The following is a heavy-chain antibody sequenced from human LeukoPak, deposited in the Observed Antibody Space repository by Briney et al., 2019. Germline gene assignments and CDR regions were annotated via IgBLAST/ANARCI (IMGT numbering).Heavy chain of an antibody. CDR2: ISSGSSYI. V-gene: IGHV3-21*01. CDR3: ARRRYSGSSQHFDY. Sequence: GRSLRLSCAASGFTFSSYTMNWVRQAPGKGLEWVSIISSGSSYIHYADSVKGRFTISRDNAKNSLYLQMNSLRAEDTAVYYCARRRYSGSSQHFDYWGQGTLVTVSS. J-gene: IGHJ4*02. CDR1: GFTFSSYT. D-gene: IGHD1-26*01.